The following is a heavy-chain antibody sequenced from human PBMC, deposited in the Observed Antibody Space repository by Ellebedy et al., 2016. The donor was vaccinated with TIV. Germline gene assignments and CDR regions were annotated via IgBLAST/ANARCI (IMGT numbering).Heavy chain of an antibody. CDR3: ARDPGGMDV. D-gene: IGHD2-8*02. CDR1: GDSISSSSYF. J-gene: IGHJ6*02. V-gene: IGHV4-31*03. CDR2: IYYSGST. Sequence: SETLSLXXTVSGDSISSSSYFWGWIRQHPGKGLEWIGYIYYSGSTYYNPSLKSRVTISVDTSKNQFSLKLSSVTAADTAVYYCARDPGGMDVWGQGTTVTVSS.